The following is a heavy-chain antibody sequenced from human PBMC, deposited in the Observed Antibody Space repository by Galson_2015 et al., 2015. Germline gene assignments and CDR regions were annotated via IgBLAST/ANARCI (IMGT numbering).Heavy chain of an antibody. CDR3: SRDLLLGIGVFDI. J-gene: IGHJ3*02. V-gene: IGHV1-69*13. D-gene: IGHD2-15*01. CDR2: IVPIFGTA. Sequence: SVKVSCKASGGTFSTHGFNWVRQAPGQGLEWMGGIVPIFGTADYAQRFQGRVTITADDSTGTAYMEMSGLTSADTAVYYCSRDLLLGIGVFDIWGQGTILTVSS. CDR1: GGTFSTHG.